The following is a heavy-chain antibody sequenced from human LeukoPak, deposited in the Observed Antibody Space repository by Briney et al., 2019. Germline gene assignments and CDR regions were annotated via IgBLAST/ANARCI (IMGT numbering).Heavy chain of an antibody. V-gene: IGHV3-23*01. CDR1: GFNLINYA. CDR3: ARGLGYCSSTSCRFDP. Sequence: PGGSLRLSCTTSGFNLINYAMSWVRQAPGEGLEWVSGISGSGGDTNYTDSVKGRFTISRDNSRNTLYLQMNSLRAEDTALYHCARGLGYCSSTSCRFDPWGQGTLVTVSS. D-gene: IGHD2-2*01. CDR2: ISGSGGDT. J-gene: IGHJ5*02.